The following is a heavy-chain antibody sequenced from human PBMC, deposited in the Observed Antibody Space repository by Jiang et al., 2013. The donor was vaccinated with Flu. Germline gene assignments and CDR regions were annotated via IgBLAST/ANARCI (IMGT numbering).Heavy chain of an antibody. J-gene: IGHJ4*02. Sequence: GSGLVKPSETLSLTCTVSGGSVITDTNYWSWIRQPPGKGLEWIGYIYYSGSTSYNPSLKSRVTISGDTSKNQFSLRLSSVTAADTAVYYCARARPSWNPPDYWGQGPWSPSPQ. CDR2: IYYSGST. CDR1: GGSVITDTNY. CDR3: ARARPSWNPPDY. D-gene: IGHD1-1*01. V-gene: IGHV4-61*01.